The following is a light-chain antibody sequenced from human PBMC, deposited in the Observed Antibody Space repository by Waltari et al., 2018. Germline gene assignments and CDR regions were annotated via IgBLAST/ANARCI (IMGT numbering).Light chain of an antibody. J-gene: IGKJ3*01. CDR3: QQSYSTPRGFT. CDR1: QSISSY. V-gene: IGKV1-39*01. CDR2: AAS. Sequence: DIQMTQSPSSLSASVGDRVTITCRASQSISSYLNWYQQKPGKAPKLLIYAASSLQSGVPSRFSGSGSGTDFTLTISSLQPEDFATYYCQQSYSTPRGFTFDPGTKVDIK.